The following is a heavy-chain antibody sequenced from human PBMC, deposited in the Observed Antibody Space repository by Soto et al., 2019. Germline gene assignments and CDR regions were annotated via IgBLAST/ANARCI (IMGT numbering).Heavy chain of an antibody. J-gene: IGHJ4*02. D-gene: IGHD2-15*01. V-gene: IGHV3-74*01. Sequence: EVQLVESGGGLVQPGGSLRLSCVASGFTFDYYWMHWVRQAPGEGLMWVSRLQTDGSHPDYADSVKGLFTISRDNAKNTLYLQITNLRTEDTAVDYCARGGSPCYWGQGTLVTVSS. CDR2: LQTDGSHP. CDR1: GFTFDYYW. CDR3: ARGGSPCY.